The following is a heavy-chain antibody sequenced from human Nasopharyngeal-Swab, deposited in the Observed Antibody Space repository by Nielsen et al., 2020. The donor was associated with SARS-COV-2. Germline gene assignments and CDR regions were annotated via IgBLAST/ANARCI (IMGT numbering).Heavy chain of an antibody. J-gene: IGHJ4*02. CDR3: ASSGSYLGADY. CDR1: GASISSSSFY. D-gene: IGHD1-26*01. Sequence: GSLRLSCTVSGASISSSSFYWGWIRQPPGKGLEWIGSIYYSGTTYYNPSLKSRVTISVDTSKNQLSLKLSSVTAADTAVYYCASSGSYLGADYWGQGTLVTVSS. V-gene: IGHV4-39*01. CDR2: IYYSGTT.